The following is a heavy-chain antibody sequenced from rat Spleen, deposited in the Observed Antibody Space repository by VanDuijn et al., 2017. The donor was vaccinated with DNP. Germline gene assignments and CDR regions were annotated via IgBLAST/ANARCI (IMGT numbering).Heavy chain of an antibody. Sequence: EVELVESGGGLVQPGRSLKVSCAASGFTFSSFPMAWVRQAPTKGLEWVASISTSGGNTYYRDSVKGRFTISRDNAKSTLYLQMNSLRSEDTAIYYCASDILRVLHWGQGVMVTVSS. CDR3: ASDILRVLH. V-gene: IGHV5-46*01. CDR1: GFTFSSFP. CDR2: ISTSGGNT. D-gene: IGHD1-7*01. J-gene: IGHJ2*01.